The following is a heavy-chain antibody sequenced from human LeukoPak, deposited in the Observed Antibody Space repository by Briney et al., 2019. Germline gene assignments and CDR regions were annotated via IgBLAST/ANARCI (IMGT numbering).Heavy chain of an antibody. CDR1: GYTFTSYY. D-gene: IGHD5-24*01. V-gene: IGHV1-46*01. CDR3: ATVRDGYNFRFDY. CDR2: INPSGGST. J-gene: IGHJ4*02. Sequence: ASVTVSCTASGYTFTSYYMHWVRQAPGQGLEWMGIINPSGGSTSYAQKFQGRVTMTRDTSTSTVYMELSSLRSEDTAVYYCATVRDGYNFRFDYWGQGTLVTVSS.